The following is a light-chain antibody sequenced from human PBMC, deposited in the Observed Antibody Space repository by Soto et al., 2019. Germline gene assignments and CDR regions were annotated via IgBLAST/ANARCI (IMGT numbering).Light chain of an antibody. CDR2: DAS. Sequence: DIQMTQSPSSLSASVGDRVTITCHASQDISNYLNWYQQKSGKAPKLLIYDASNLETGVPSRFSGSGSGTDFTFTISSLQPEDFATYYCQQYSSLLPYTFGQGTKVEIK. V-gene: IGKV1-33*01. CDR1: QDISNY. J-gene: IGKJ2*01. CDR3: QQYSSLLPYT.